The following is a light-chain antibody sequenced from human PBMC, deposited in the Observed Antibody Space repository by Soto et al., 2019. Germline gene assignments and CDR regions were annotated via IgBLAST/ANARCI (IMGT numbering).Light chain of an antibody. J-gene: IGKJ1*01. CDR1: QSVLYSPNNKNY. CDR2: WAS. CDR3: QQYYSIPRT. V-gene: IGKV4-1*01. Sequence: DMVMTHSPDSLVVSLGERATINCKSSQSVLYSPNNKNYLAWYQQKPGQPPQLLIYWASTRESGVPDRFSGSGSGTDFTLTISSLQAEDVAVYYCQQYYSIPRTFGQGTKVDIK.